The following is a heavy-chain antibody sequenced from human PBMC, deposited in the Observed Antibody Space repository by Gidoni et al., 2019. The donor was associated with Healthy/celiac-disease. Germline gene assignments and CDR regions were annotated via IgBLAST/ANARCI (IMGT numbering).Heavy chain of an antibody. CDR3: ASCLSFVCGAEYERGVPSQTFFDY. CDR1: GFAFSSYA. CDR2: ISYDGSNK. J-gene: IGHJ4*02. D-gene: IGHD6-6*01. V-gene: IGHV3-30-3*01. Sequence: QVQLVESGGGVVQPGRSLRLSCEAPGFAFSSYAMDWVSQAPGKGLEWVAVISYDGSNKYYADSVKGRFTISRDNSKNTLYLQMNSLRAEDTAVYYCASCLSFVCGAEYERGVPSQTFFDYWGQGTLVTVSS.